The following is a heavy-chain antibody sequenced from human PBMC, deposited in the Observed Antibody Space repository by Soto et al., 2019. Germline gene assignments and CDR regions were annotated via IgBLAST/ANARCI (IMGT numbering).Heavy chain of an antibody. V-gene: IGHV1-69*01. D-gene: IGHD6-13*01. Sequence: QVQLVQSGAEVKKPGYSVKVSCKASGGTFSTYGINWVRQAPGQGLEWMGGIIPIFDTTNYAQKFQGKFTITADESTSTVYMELSRLRSEDTAVYYCARDEAAADTSGMDVWGQGTTVSVSS. CDR1: GGTFSTYG. J-gene: IGHJ6*02. CDR2: IIPIFDTT. CDR3: ARDEAAADTSGMDV.